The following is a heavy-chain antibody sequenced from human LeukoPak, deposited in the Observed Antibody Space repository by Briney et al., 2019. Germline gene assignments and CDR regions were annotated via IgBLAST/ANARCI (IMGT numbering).Heavy chain of an antibody. CDR1: GFTVSSNY. CDR3: YGSSGWDYGMDV. Sequence: GGSLRLSCAASGFTVSSNYMSWVRQAPGKGLEWVSVIYSGGSTYYADSVKGRFTISRDNSKNTLYLQMNSLRAEDTAVYYCYGSSGWDYGMDVWGQGTTVTVSS. V-gene: IGHV3-66*01. D-gene: IGHD6-19*01. J-gene: IGHJ6*02. CDR2: IYSGGST.